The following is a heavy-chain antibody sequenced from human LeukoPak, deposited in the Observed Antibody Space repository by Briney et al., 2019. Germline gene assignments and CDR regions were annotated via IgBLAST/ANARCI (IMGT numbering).Heavy chain of an antibody. Sequence: ASVKVSCKASGYTFTGYYMHWVRQAPGQGLEWMGRINPNSGGTNYAQKFQGRVTMTRDTSISTAYMELSRLGSDDTAVYYCARVRRILYSSSWYYFDYWGQGTLVTVSS. J-gene: IGHJ4*02. V-gene: IGHV1-2*06. D-gene: IGHD6-13*01. CDR2: INPNSGGT. CDR3: ARVRRILYSSSWYYFDY. CDR1: GYTFTGYY.